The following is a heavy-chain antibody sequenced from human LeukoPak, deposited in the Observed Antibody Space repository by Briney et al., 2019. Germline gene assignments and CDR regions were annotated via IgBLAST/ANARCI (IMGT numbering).Heavy chain of an antibody. CDR1: GFTFSGSA. D-gene: IGHD5-24*01. J-gene: IGHJ4*02. Sequence: PGGSLRLSCAASGFTFSGSAIHWVGQASGKGLEWVGRIRSKAKSYATGYGASVKGRFIISRDDSKNTAYLQMNSLKTEDTAVYYCTRREDGISPSFDYWGQGTLVTVSS. CDR3: TRREDGISPSFDY. V-gene: IGHV3-73*01. CDR2: IRSKAKSYAT.